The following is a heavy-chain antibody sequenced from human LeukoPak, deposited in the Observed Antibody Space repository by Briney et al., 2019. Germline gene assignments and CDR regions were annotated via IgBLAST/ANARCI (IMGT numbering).Heavy chain of an antibody. V-gene: IGHV1-69*04. CDR2: IIPILGIA. J-gene: IGHJ4*02. CDR1: GGTFSSYA. Sequence: GASVKVSCKASGGTFSSYAISWVRQAPGQGLEWMERIIPILGIANYAQKFQGRVTITADKSTSTAYMELSSLRSEDTAVYYCARAGYNWNDEGDYWGQGTLVTVSS. D-gene: IGHD1-20*01. CDR3: ARAGYNWNDEGDY.